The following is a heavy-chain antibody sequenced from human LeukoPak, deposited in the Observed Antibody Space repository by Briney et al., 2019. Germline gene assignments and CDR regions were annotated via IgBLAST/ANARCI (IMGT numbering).Heavy chain of an antibody. Sequence: SETLSLTCAVYGGSFSGYYWSWIRQPPEKGLEWIGEINHLGSTNCNPSLKSRVTISVDTSKKQFSLNLTSVTAADTAVYYCARLPYGSGYWLHREGRDVWGKGTTVTISS. D-gene: IGHD3-10*01. CDR1: GGSFSGYY. V-gene: IGHV4-34*01. CDR2: INHLGST. CDR3: ARLPYGSGYWLHREGRDV. J-gene: IGHJ6*04.